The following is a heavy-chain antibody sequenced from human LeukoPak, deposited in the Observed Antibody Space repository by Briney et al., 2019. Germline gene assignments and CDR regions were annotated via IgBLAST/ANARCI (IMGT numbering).Heavy chain of an antibody. CDR3: ARSGYSSGYFDY. J-gene: IGHJ4*02. CDR2: TRNKANSYTT. V-gene: IGHV3-72*01. Sequence: PGGSLRLSCAASGFTFRSYGMHWVRQAPGKGLEWVGRTRNKANSYTTEYAASVKGRFTISRDDSENSLYLQMNSLKTEDTAVYYCARSGYSSGYFDYWGQGTLVTVSS. CDR1: GFTFRSYG. D-gene: IGHD5-18*01.